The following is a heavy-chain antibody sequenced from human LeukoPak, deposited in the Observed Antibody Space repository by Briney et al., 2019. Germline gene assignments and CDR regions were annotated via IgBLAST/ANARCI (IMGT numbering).Heavy chain of an antibody. J-gene: IGHJ2*01. V-gene: IGHV1-18*01. D-gene: IGHD3/OR15-3a*01. CDR2: IGAYNGNT. Sequence: ASVKVSCKASGYTFTSYGISWVRQAPGQGLEWMGWIGAYNGNTNYAQKLQGRVTMTTDTSTSTAYMELRSLRSDDTAVYYCAMRRGVAGTGYSPWYFDLWGRGTLVTVSS. CDR1: GYTFTSYG. CDR3: AMRRGVAGTGYSPWYFDL.